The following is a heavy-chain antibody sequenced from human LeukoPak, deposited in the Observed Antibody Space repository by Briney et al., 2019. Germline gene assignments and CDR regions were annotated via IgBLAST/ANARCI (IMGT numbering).Heavy chain of an antibody. CDR1: GGSISSPNW. V-gene: IGHV4-4*02. D-gene: IGHD3-22*01. Sequence: SETLSLTCAVSGGSISSPNWWSWVRQPPGKGLEWIGEIYHSGSTNYNPSLKSRVTTSLDKSKNEFSLKLSSVTPADTAVYYCARETTYYYDSSGYLYFDYWGQGTLVTVSS. CDR3: ARETTYYYDSSGYLYFDY. J-gene: IGHJ4*02. CDR2: IYHSGST.